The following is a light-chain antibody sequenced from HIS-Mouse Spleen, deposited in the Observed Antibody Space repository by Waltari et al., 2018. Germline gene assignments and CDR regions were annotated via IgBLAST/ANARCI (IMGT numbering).Light chain of an antibody. J-gene: IGLJ2*01. CDR2: LNSDGSH. CDR1: SGHSSYA. Sequence: QLVLTQSPSASASLGASVKLTCTLSSGHSSYAIAWHQQQPEQGPRYLMKLNSDGSHSKGDGIPDRLSGCSSWAERYLTISSLQSEDEADYYCQTWGTGILVVFGGGTKLTVL. V-gene: IGLV4-69*01. CDR3: QTWGTGILVV.